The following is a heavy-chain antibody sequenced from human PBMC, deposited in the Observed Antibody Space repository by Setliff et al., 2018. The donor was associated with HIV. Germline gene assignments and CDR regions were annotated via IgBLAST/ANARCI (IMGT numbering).Heavy chain of an antibody. CDR2: ISWNSGSI. J-gene: IGHJ4*02. CDR1: GFTFDDYA. CDR3: AKGAFYYYDSSGYYYPFDY. Sequence: GGSLRLSCAASGFTFDDYAMHWVRQAPGKGLEWVSGISWNSGSIGYADSVKGRFTISRDNAKNSLYLQMNSLRAEDTALYYCAKGAFYYYDSSGYYYPFDYWGQGTLVTVSS. V-gene: IGHV3-9*01. D-gene: IGHD3-22*01.